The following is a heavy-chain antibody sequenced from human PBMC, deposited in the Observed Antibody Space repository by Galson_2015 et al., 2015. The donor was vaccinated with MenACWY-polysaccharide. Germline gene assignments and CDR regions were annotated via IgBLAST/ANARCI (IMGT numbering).Heavy chain of an antibody. Sequence: SCKASGYTFAAFGMHWVRQAPGKGLEWVALISHDGSKKYYGDFVKGRFTISRDNSKNTLYLQMNSLRAEDTAVYYCASKFYYDMDYWGQGTLVTVSS. CDR2: ISHDGSKK. CDR1: GYTFAAFG. CDR3: ASKFYYDMDY. J-gene: IGHJ4*02. V-gene: IGHV3-30*03. D-gene: IGHD3-22*01.